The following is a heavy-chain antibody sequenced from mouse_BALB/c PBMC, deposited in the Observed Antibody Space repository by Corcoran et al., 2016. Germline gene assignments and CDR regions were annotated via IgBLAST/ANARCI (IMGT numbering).Heavy chain of an antibody. CDR2: INSDGSAI. Sequence: EVQLLETGGGLVQPGGSRGLSCEGSGFTFSGFWMSWVLQTPGKTLVWIGDINSDGSAINYASSIKDRFTIFRDNDKITLDLQMSNVRSEDTATYFCMSYGSSYWYFDVSGAGTTVTVSS. CDR1: GFTFSGFW. D-gene: IGHD1-1*01. J-gene: IGHJ1*01. CDR3: MSYGSSYWYFDV. V-gene: IGHV11-2*02.